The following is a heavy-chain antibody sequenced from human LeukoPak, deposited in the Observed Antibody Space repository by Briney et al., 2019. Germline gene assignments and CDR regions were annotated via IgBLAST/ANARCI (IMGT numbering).Heavy chain of an antibody. Sequence: GGSLRLSCTASGFTFSSRWMTWVRQPPGKGLEWVANIKEDGSVKYYVDSVKGRFTISRDNTKNVLYLQMNSLRADDAAVYFCARDSTWLLDYWGQGTLITVSS. V-gene: IGHV3-7*03. D-gene: IGHD6-19*01. CDR2: IKEDGSVK. CDR1: GFTFSSRW. J-gene: IGHJ4*02. CDR3: ARDSTWLLDY.